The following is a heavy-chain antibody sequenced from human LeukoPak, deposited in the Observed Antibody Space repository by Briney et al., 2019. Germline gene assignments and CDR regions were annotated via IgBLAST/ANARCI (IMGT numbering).Heavy chain of an antibody. CDR3: AIDEPNYAPYDFDY. D-gene: IGHD4/OR15-4a*01. Sequence: GGSLRLSCAASRFTFSNAWMIGVRQAPGRGWGGVGRIKRKVDGETTDYAAPVKGRFTISRDDSNNMVYLQMNSLKIEDTAVYYCAIDEPNYAPYDFDYWGQGTLVTVSS. V-gene: IGHV3-15*01. J-gene: IGHJ4*02. CDR2: IKRKVDGETT. CDR1: RFTFSNAW.